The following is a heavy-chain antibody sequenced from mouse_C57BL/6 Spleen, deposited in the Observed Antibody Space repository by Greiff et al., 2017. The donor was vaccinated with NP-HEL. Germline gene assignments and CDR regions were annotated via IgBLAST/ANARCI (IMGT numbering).Heavy chain of an antibody. CDR2: IYPGSGST. CDR1: GYTFTSYW. CDR3: AREVITTAYFDY. Sequence: QVQLQQPGAELVKPGASVKMSCKASGYTFTSYWITWVKQRPGQGLEWIGDIYPGSGSTNYNEKFKSKATLTVDTSSSTAYMQLSSLTSEDSAVYYCAREVITTAYFDYWGQGTTLTVSS. D-gene: IGHD1-1*01. J-gene: IGHJ2*01. V-gene: IGHV1-55*01.